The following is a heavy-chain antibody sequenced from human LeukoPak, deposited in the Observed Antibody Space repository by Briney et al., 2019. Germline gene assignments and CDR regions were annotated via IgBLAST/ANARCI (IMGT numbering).Heavy chain of an antibody. CDR1: GGSISSYY. CDR2: ISYSGNT. J-gene: IGHJ3*02. D-gene: IGHD2-8*01. V-gene: IGHV4-59*01. CDR3: ARQSTRPLNGGFDI. Sequence: PSETLSLTCTVSGGSISSYYWSWIRQPPGKGLEWIGYISYSGNTNHSPSLKSRATISLDTSKNQFSLKLSSVTAADTAVYYCARQSTRPLNGGFDIWGQGTLVTVSS.